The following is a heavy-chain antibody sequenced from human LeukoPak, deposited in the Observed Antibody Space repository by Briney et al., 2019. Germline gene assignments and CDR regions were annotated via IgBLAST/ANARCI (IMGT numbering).Heavy chain of an antibody. V-gene: IGHV3-48*01. D-gene: IGHD2/OR15-2a*01. CDR2: ISSTGSVI. CDR3: ARELSLSH. Sequence: QPGGSLRLSCAASGFTFSSYSMSWVRQAPGKGLEWVSYISSTGSVIYYADSVRGRFTISRDNAKNSLYLQMNSLRAEDTAVYYCARELSLSHWGQGTLVTVSS. J-gene: IGHJ4*02. CDR1: GFTFSSYS.